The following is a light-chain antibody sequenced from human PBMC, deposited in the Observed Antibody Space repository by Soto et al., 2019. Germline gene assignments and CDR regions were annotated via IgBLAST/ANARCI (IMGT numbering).Light chain of an antibody. J-gene: IGKJ4*01. V-gene: IGKV3-20*01. Sequence: EIVLTQSPGTLSLSPGERATLSCRASQSVSSSYLAWYQQKPGQAPRLLIYGASSRATGIPDRFSGSGSGTDFTLTIISLQPDDFATYYCQQYHTYSPLTFGGGTKVDIK. CDR3: QQYHTYSPLT. CDR1: QSVSSSY. CDR2: GAS.